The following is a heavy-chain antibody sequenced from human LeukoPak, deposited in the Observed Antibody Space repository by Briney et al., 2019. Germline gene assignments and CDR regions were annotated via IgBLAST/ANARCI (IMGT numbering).Heavy chain of an antibody. CDR1: GFTFSTYA. Sequence: GGSLRLSCAASGFTFSTYAMSWVRQAPGKGLEWVSGVNGNGGSTSYADSVKGRFTISRDNSKNTVYLQMNSLRVEDTAVYYCAKSLYGGCDYWGQGAVVTVSS. CDR3: AKSLYGGCDY. V-gene: IGHV3-23*01. D-gene: IGHD3-16*02. J-gene: IGHJ4*02. CDR2: VNGNGGST.